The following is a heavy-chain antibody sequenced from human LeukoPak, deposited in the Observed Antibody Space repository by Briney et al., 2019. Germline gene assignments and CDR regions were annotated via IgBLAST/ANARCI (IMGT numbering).Heavy chain of an antibody. Sequence: PSEALSLTCAVSGGSISSSNWWSWVRQPPGKGLEWIGEIYHSGSTNYNPSLKSRVTISVDKSKNQFSLKLSSVTAADTAVYYCARSESRHTPFDYRGQGTLVTVSS. J-gene: IGHJ4*02. CDR1: GGSISSSNW. V-gene: IGHV4-4*02. CDR3: ARSESRHTPFDY. CDR2: IYHSGST.